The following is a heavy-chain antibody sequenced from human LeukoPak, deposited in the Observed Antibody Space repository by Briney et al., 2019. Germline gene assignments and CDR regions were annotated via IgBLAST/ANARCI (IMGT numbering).Heavy chain of an antibody. J-gene: IGHJ4*02. CDR2: ISWNSGSI. V-gene: IGHV3-9*01. CDR3: AASSLGSG. D-gene: IGHD3-10*01. CDR1: GFTFSNYS. Sequence: GGSLRLSCAASGFTFSNYSMNWVRQAPGKGLEWVSGISWNSGSIGYADPVKGRFTISRDNAKNSLYLQMNSLRAEDTALYYCAASSLGSGWGQGTLVTVSS.